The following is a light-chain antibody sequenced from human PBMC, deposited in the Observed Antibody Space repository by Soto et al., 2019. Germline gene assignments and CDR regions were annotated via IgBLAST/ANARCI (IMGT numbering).Light chain of an antibody. CDR2: GVS. J-gene: IGLJ1*01. CDR3: RAYTSTSTYV. V-gene: IGLV2-14*01. Sequence: QSALTQPASVSGSPGQRVTISCTGTSSNVGGSNFVYWYRQLPGEAPKLLLFGVSDRPSGGSDRFSVSESGDTASLTVSELQAEDEADYYCRAYTSTSTYVFGTGTKATVL. CDR1: SSNVGGSNF.